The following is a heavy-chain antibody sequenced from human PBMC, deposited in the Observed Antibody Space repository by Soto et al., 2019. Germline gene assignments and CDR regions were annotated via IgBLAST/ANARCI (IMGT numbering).Heavy chain of an antibody. CDR1: GYSFSTYS. Sequence: GESLKISCKGSGYSFSTYSIGWVRQMPGKGLEWVGNIFSTDSYARYSPSFQGQVTISVDRSISTAYLQWSSLKASDTDMYYCTKWRSSNWLDHWGQGTQVTVSS. V-gene: IGHV5-51*01. J-gene: IGHJ4*02. CDR2: IFSTDSYA. CDR3: TKWRSSNWLDH. D-gene: IGHD6-13*01.